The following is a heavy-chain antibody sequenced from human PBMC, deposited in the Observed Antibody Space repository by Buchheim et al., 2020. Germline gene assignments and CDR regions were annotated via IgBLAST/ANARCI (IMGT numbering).Heavy chain of an antibody. J-gene: IGHJ6*02. D-gene: IGHD6-13*01. V-gene: IGHV4-59*01. CDR3: ARGGLSSSWYFEYYYYGMDV. CDR1: GGSISSYY. CDR2: IYYSGST. Sequence: QVQLQESGPGLVKPSETLSLTCTVSGGSISSYYWSWIRQPPGKGLEWIGYIYYSGSTNYNPSLKSRVTISVDTSKNPFSLKLSSVTAADTAVYYCARGGLSSSWYFEYYYYGMDVWGQGTT.